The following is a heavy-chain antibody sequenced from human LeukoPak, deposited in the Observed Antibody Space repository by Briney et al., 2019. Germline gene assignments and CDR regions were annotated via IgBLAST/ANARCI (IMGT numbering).Heavy chain of an antibody. D-gene: IGHD7-27*01. V-gene: IGHV4-39*07. Sequence: SETLSLTCTVPGGSISSSSYYWGCIRQPPGKGLECIGSIYYSGSTYYNPSLKSRVTISVDTSKNQFSLKLSSVTAADTAVYYCARGILTGDPERDYWGQGTLVTVSS. CDR2: IYYSGST. CDR3: ARGILTGDPERDY. J-gene: IGHJ4*02. CDR1: GGSISSSSYY.